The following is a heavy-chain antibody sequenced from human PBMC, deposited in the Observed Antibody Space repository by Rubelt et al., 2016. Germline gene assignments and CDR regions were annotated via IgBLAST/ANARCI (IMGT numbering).Heavy chain of an antibody. Sequence: QLQLQESGPGLVKPSETLSLTCTVSGGSISSSSYYWGWIRQPPGKGLEWIGSISYSGSTYYNPSLKSRVPISGDTAKNQFSLKLSSVTAAETAVYYCASFKPEVEPAASEFFHHWGQGTLVSVSS. J-gene: IGHJ1*01. V-gene: IGHV4-39*01. CDR1: GGSISSSSYY. D-gene: IGHD2-2*01. CDR3: ASFKPEVEPAASEFFHH. CDR2: ISYSGST.